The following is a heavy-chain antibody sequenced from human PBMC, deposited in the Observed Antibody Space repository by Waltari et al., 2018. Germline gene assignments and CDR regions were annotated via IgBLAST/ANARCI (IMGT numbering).Heavy chain of an antibody. V-gene: IGHV4-34*01. CDR1: GGSFSGYY. J-gene: IGHJ4*02. Sequence: QVQLQQWGAGLLKPSETLSLTCAVYGGSFSGYYWSWIRQPPGKGLEWIGEINPSGSTNYNPSLKSRVTISVDTSKNQFSLKLSSVTAADMAVYYCASGHQYRETVTTLWGQGTLVTVSS. CDR2: INPSGST. CDR3: ASGHQYRETVTTL. D-gene: IGHD4-17*01.